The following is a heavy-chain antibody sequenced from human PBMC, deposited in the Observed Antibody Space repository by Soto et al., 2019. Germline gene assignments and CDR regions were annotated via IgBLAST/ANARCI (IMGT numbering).Heavy chain of an antibody. Sequence: QVQLVQSGAEVKKPGSSVKVSCKASGGTFSSYAISWVRQAPGQGLEWMGGIIPIFGTANYAQKFQGRVTITAAETRSIAYIELSSLRSEDTAVYYCASPPNESRGYYYGMDVLGQGTTVTVSS. J-gene: IGHJ6*02. CDR3: ASPPNESRGYYYGMDV. CDR1: GGTFSSYA. CDR2: IIPIFGTA. D-gene: IGHD2-8*01. V-gene: IGHV1-69*12.